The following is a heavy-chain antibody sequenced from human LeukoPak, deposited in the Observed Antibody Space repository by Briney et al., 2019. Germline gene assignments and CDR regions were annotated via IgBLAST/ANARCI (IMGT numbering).Heavy chain of an antibody. Sequence: GGSLRLSCAASGFTFSSYAMSWVRQAPGKGLEWVSAISGSGGSTYYADSVKGRFTISRDNSKNTLYLQMNSLRAEDTAVYYCAKGIAAAGTRGVPFGAFDIWGQGTMVTVSS. CDR3: AKGIAAAGTRGVPFGAFDI. J-gene: IGHJ3*02. CDR1: GFTFSSYA. CDR2: ISGSGGST. V-gene: IGHV3-23*01. D-gene: IGHD6-13*01.